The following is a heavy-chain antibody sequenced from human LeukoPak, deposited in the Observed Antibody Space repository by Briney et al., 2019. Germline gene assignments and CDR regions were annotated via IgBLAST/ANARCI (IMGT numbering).Heavy chain of an antibody. CDR2: ISGSGGST. CDR1: GFTFSSYA. J-gene: IGHJ4*02. D-gene: IGHD3-22*01. Sequence: GGSLRLSCAASGFTFSSYAMSWVRQAPGEGLEWVSAISGSGGSTYYADSVKGRFTISRDNSKNTLYLQMNSLRAEDTAVYYCAKVIDYDSSGYYPLTYWGQGTLVTVSS. V-gene: IGHV3-23*01. CDR3: AKVIDYDSSGYYPLTY.